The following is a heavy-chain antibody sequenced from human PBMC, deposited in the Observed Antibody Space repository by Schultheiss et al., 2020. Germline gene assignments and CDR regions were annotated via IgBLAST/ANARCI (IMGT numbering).Heavy chain of an antibody. Sequence: GGSMRLSCAASGFTVSSNYMSWVRQAPGKGLEWVSVIYSGGSTYYADSVKGRFTISRDNSKNTLYLQMNSLRAEDTAVYYCARYSSSWKYYFDYWGQGTLVTVSS. CDR3: ARYSSSWKYYFDY. D-gene: IGHD6-13*01. J-gene: IGHJ4*02. CDR2: IYSGGST. V-gene: IGHV3-66*02. CDR1: GFTVSSNY.